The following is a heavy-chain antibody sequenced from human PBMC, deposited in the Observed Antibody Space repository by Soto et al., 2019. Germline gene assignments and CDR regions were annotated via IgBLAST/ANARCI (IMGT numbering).Heavy chain of an antibody. CDR2: LYSEDGT. CDR3: ASWGEREHAFDV. J-gene: IGHJ3*01. D-gene: IGHD3-16*01. CDR1: GLTIRGKTY. V-gene: IGHV3-53*01. Sequence: DVQLVESGGGLIQPGGSLRLSCAASGLTIRGKTYMTWVRQAQGKGLEWLSALYSEDGTFYADSVKGRFTISRDYSKNTVYLQLNTLTPEDTAVYYCASWGEREHAFDVWGQGTVVTVSS.